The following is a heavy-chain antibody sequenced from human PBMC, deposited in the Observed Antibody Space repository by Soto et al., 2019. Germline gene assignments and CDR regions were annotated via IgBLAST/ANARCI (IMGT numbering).Heavy chain of an antibody. CDR2: ISSSSSYI. CDR3: ERDLGEVCAI. CDR1: GFPLRSSS. J-gene: IGHJ4*02. D-gene: IGHD2-8*01. V-gene: IGHV3-21*01. Sequence: EVQLVESGGDLVKPGGSLRLSCTASGFPLRSSSMNWVRQAPGKGLQWVSSISSSSSYIFYADSVKGRFTISRDNAKNSPYLQMNSLRVEDTAVYYCERDLGEVCAIWGQGTLVTVCS.